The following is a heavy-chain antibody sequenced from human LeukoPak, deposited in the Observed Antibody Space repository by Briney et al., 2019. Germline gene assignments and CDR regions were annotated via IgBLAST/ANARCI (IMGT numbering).Heavy chain of an antibody. CDR2: ISSDTSTI. Sequence: GGSLRLSCAASGFTFSSYSMNWVRQAPGKGLEWLSYISSDTSTIYYADSVQGRFTISRDNAKNSLYLQMNSLRAEDTAVYYCARSLAAGFDIWGQGTMVTVSS. CDR1: GFTFSSYS. D-gene: IGHD6-25*01. J-gene: IGHJ3*02. V-gene: IGHV3-48*04. CDR3: ARSLAAGFDI.